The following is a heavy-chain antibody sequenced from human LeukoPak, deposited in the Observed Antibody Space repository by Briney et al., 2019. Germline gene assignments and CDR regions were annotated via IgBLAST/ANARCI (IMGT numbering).Heavy chain of an antibody. CDR3: ARDSSMGRY. CDR2: IKQDGTDK. CDR1: GFTFSSYW. D-gene: IGHD2-2*01. J-gene: IGHJ6*04. Sequence: PGGSLRLSCAASGFTFSSYWMNWVRQAPGKGLEWVANIKQDGTDKYYVDSVKGRFTISRDNAKSSLYLQMDSLRVEDTAVYYCARDSSMGRYWGKGTTVTVSS. V-gene: IGHV3-7*01.